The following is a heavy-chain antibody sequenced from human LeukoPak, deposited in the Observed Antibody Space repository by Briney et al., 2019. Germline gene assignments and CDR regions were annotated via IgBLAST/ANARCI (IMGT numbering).Heavy chain of an antibody. CDR3: AREVRRLGIYFDY. D-gene: IGHD7-27*01. CDR1: GYTFTSYD. Sequence: ASVKVSCKASGYTFTSYDINWVRQATGQGLEWMGWISAYNGNTNYAQKLQGRVTMSTDTSTSTAYMELRSLRSEDTAVYYCAREVRRLGIYFDYWGQGTLVTVSS. J-gene: IGHJ4*02. CDR2: ISAYNGNT. V-gene: IGHV1-18*01.